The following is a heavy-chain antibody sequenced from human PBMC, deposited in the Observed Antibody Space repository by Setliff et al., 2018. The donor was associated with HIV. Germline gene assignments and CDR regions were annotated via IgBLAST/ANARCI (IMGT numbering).Heavy chain of an antibody. D-gene: IGHD3-10*01. CDR2: MNPNSGVS. CDR3: ARGKGVGGVIITGGLDV. CDR1: ATFTNVD. V-gene: IGHV1-8*01. Sequence: ASVKVSCKASATFTNVDIHWLRRATGQGLEWMGWMNPNSGVSGYGQKFQGRVTMTRDTSISTAYMELSSLTSGDTAVYYCARGKGVGGVIITGGLDVWGKGTTVTVSS. J-gene: IGHJ6*04.